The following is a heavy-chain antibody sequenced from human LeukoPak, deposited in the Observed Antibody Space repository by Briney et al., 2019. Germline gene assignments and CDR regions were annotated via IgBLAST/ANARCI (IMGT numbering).Heavy chain of an antibody. CDR3: AKIAGGGATSY. D-gene: IGHD1-26*01. CDR1: GFTFSSYW. J-gene: IGHJ4*02. Sequence: AGGSLRLSCAASGFTFSSYWMHWVRQAPGKGLEWVANIKQAGSENSYVDSVKGRFTVSRDNAKNSLYLQINSLRAEDTAVYYCAKIAGGGATSYWGQGTLVTVSS. V-gene: IGHV3-7*01. CDR2: IKQAGSEN.